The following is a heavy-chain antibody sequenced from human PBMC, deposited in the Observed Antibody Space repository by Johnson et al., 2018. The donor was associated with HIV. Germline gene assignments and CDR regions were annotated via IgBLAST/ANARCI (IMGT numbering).Heavy chain of an antibody. V-gene: IGHV3-23*04. D-gene: IGHD2-2*01. CDR3: VRRISSASQAFDI. Sequence: VQLVESGGGLVQPGGSLRLSCAASGFTFSSYAMSWVRQAPGKGLEWVSAINNSGGGTYYADSVKGRFTISRDNSKNTLYLQMNSLRAEDTAVYSCVRRISSASQAFDIWGQGTVVTVSS. J-gene: IGHJ3*02. CDR1: GFTFSSYA. CDR2: INNSGGGT.